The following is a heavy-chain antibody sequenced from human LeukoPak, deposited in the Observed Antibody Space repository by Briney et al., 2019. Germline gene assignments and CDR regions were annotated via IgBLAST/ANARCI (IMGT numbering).Heavy chain of an antibody. Sequence: PGGSLRLSCAASGFTFSNYWMDWVRQGPGKGLVWVSRINSDGRIATYADSVKGRSTISRDNAKNTLYLQMNSLRAEDTAVYYCARDLRTPSDTNIAIDYWGQGTLVTVSS. CDR1: GFTFSNYW. D-gene: IGHD4-23*01. V-gene: IGHV3-74*01. CDR3: ARDLRTPSDTNIAIDY. CDR2: INSDGRIA. J-gene: IGHJ4*02.